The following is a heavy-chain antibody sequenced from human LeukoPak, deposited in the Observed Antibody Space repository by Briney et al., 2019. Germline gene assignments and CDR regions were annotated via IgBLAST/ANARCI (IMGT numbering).Heavy chain of an antibody. CDR1: GFTFSSYG. CDR2: IWYDGSNK. D-gene: IGHD6-13*01. J-gene: IGHJ4*02. Sequence: GGSLRLSCAASGFTFSSYGMHWVRQAPGKGLEWVAVIWYDGSNKYYADSVKGRFTISRDNSKNTLYLQMNSLRAEDTAVYYCARARVAAAGRVIDYWGQGTLVTVSS. V-gene: IGHV3-33*01. CDR3: ARARVAAAGRVIDY.